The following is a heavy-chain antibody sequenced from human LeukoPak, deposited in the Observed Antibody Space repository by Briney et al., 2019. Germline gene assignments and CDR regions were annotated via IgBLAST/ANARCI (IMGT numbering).Heavy chain of an antibody. CDR2: ISSSSSTI. Sequence: GGSLRLSCAASGFTFTSYSMNWVRQAPGKGLEWVSYISSSSSTIYYADSVKGRFTSSRDSPKNTLYLQMNGLRVEDTAVYYCAKDMQTWPRFPDYWGQGTLVTVSS. D-gene: IGHD5-12*01. CDR3: AKDMQTWPRFPDY. J-gene: IGHJ4*02. CDR1: GFTFTSYS. V-gene: IGHV3-48*01.